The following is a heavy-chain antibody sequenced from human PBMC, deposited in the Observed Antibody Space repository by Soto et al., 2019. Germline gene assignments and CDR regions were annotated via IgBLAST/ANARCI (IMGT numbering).Heavy chain of an antibody. V-gene: IGHV5-51*01. D-gene: IGHD2-15*01. CDR2: IYPGDSDT. Sequence: GESLKISCKGSGYSFTSYWIGWVRQMPGKGLEWMGIIYPGDSDTRYSPSFQGQVTISADKSISTAYLQWSSLKASDTAMYYCARLADPRSEYCSGGSCYAGYFDYWGQGTLVTVSS. CDR3: ARLADPRSEYCSGGSCYAGYFDY. J-gene: IGHJ4*02. CDR1: GYSFTSYW.